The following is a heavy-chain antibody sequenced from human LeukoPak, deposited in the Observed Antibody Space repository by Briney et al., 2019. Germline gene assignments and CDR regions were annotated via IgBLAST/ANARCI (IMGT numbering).Heavy chain of an antibody. CDR3: ARENYYDSSGYYKGVDY. D-gene: IGHD3-22*01. Sequence: PSETLSLTCTVSGGSISSGGYYWSWIRQPPGKGLEWIGYIYHSGSTYYNPSLKSRVTISVDRSKNQFSLKLSSVTAADTAVYYCARENYYDSSGYYKGVDYWGQGTLVTVSS. CDR2: IYHSGST. V-gene: IGHV4-30-2*01. J-gene: IGHJ4*02. CDR1: GGSISSGGYY.